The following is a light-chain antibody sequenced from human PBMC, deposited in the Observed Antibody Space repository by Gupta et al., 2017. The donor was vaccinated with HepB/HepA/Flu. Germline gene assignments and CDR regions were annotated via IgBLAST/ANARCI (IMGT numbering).Light chain of an antibody. CDR3: QTWGTGIRV. Sequence: QLVLTQSPSASASLGASVKLTCTLSSGHSSYAIAWHQQQPDKGPRYLMKVNSDGSHTKGGGIPDRFSGSRSGAERYLTIFSLQSEDEADYYCQTWGTGIRVFGGGTKLTV. J-gene: IGLJ2*01. CDR2: VNSDGSH. V-gene: IGLV4-69*01. CDR1: SGHSSYA.